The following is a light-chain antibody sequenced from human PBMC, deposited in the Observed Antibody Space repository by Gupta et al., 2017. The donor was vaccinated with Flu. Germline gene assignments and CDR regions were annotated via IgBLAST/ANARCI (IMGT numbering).Light chain of an antibody. CDR2: DTS. J-gene: IGKJ1*01. CDR1: QSVSSY. Sequence: PATLSLSPGERATRSCRASQSVSSYLAWYQHKPGQAPRLLIYDTSNRATGIPARFSGSGSGTDFTLTITSLEPEDFAVYYCQQRGNWPWTFGQGTKVEIK. V-gene: IGKV3-11*01. CDR3: QQRGNWPWT.